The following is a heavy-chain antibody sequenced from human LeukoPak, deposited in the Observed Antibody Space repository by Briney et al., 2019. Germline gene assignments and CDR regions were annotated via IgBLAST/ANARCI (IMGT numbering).Heavy chain of an antibody. Sequence: SETLSLTCTVSGGSISSGGYYWSWIRQHPGKGLEWIGYIYYSGSIDYNPSLKSRFTMSVDTSKNQFSLKLSSVTAADTAVYYCASADYDMAFDIWGQGTMVTVSS. D-gene: IGHD3-9*01. V-gene: IGHV4-31*03. J-gene: IGHJ3*02. CDR2: IYYSGSI. CDR3: ASADYDMAFDI. CDR1: GGSISSGGYY.